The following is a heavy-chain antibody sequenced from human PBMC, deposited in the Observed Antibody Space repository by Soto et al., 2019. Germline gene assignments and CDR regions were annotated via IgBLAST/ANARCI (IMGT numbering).Heavy chain of an antibody. Sequence: ASVKVSCKASGGTFSSYTISWVRQAPGQGLEWMGRIIPILGIANYAQKFQGRVTITADKSTSTAYMELSSLRSEDTAVYYCARDRLPSITGTPDAFDIWGQGTMVTVSS. CDR3: ARDRLPSITGTPDAFDI. CDR1: GGTFSSYT. V-gene: IGHV1-69*04. D-gene: IGHD1-20*01. J-gene: IGHJ3*02. CDR2: IIPILGIA.